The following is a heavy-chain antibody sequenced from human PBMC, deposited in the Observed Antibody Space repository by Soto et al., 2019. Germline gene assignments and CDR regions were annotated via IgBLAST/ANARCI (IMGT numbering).Heavy chain of an antibody. CDR2: INQDGSER. CDR3: AVYGYGVSAAAY. CDR1: GLTFRNDW. D-gene: IGHD4-17*01. J-gene: IGHJ4*02. V-gene: IGHV3-7*03. Sequence: PGESLKISCAGSGLTFRNDWLSWVRQAPGKGLEWVANINQDGSERYYVDSVRGRFTISRDNVENSLYLQLNSLRPEDTAVYYCAVYGYGVSAAAYWGQGTLVTVSS.